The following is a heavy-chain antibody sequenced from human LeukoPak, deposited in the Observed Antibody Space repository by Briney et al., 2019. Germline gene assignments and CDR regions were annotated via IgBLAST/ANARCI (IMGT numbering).Heavy chain of an antibody. CDR2: IYYSGST. CDR3: ASLYCSGGSCYFDY. D-gene: IGHD2-15*01. CDR1: GGSISSGGYY. J-gene: IGHJ4*02. Sequence: PSETLSLTCTVSGGSISSGGYYWSWIRQHPGKGLEWIGYIYYSGSTYNNPSLKSRVMISVDTSKNQFSLKLSSVTAADTAVYYCASLYCSGGSCYFDYWGQGTLVTVSS. V-gene: IGHV4-31*03.